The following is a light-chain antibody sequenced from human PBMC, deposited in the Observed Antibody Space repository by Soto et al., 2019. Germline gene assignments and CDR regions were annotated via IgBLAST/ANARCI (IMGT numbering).Light chain of an antibody. CDR1: QTISSY. J-gene: IGKJ1*01. V-gene: IGKV1-5*03. CDR2: KAS. Sequence: QMTKSPTTLSAYVVYRVTITCRASQTISSYLAWYQQKPGKAPKLLIYKASTLKSGVPSRFSGSGSGTEFTLTISSLQPDDFATYYCQHYNSYSEAFGQGTKVDI. CDR3: QHYNSYSEA.